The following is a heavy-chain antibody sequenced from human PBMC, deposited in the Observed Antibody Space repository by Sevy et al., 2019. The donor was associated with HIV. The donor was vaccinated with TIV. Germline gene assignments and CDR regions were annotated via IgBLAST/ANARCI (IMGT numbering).Heavy chain of an antibody. J-gene: IGHJ4*02. D-gene: IGHD1-26*01. V-gene: IGHV3-15*01. CDR3: AAGVGASDFDY. Sequence: GGSLRLSCVASGFTFSKAWMSWVRQAPGKGREWVGRIKSKTDGATRDLAAPVKGRIIISRDDSKNTLYLQISNLKIEDTGVYFCAAGVGASDFDYWGQGTLVTVSS. CDR1: GFTFSKAW. CDR2: IKSKTDGATR.